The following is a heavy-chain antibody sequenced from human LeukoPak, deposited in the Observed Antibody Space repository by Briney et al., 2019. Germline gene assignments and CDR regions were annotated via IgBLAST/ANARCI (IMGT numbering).Heavy chain of an antibody. CDR1: GFTFSSYS. CDR2: ISSSSSYI. Sequence: PGGSLRLSCAASGFTFSSYSMNWVRQAPGKGLERVSSISSSSSYIYYADSVKGRFTISRDNAKNSLYLQMNSLRAEDTAVYYCARVKGYSSSSNDYYYYMDVWGKGTTVTVSS. V-gene: IGHV3-21*01. CDR3: ARVKGYSSSSNDYYYYMDV. D-gene: IGHD6-6*01. J-gene: IGHJ6*03.